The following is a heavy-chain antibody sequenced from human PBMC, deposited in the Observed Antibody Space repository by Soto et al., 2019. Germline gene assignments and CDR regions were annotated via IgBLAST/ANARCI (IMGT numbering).Heavy chain of an antibody. CDR1: GFTFSSYG. J-gene: IGHJ4*02. CDR2: ISYDGSNK. D-gene: IGHD3-22*01. CDR3: AKDLRSSGYYFDY. V-gene: IGHV3-30*18. Sequence: SLRLSCAASGFTFSSYGMHWVRQAPGKGLEWVAVISYDGSNKYYADSVKGRFTISRDNSKNTLYLQMNSLRAEDTAVYYCAKDLRSSGYYFDYWGQGTLVTVYS.